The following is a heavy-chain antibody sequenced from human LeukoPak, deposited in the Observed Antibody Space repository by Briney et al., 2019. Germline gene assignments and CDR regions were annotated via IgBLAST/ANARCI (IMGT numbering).Heavy chain of an antibody. V-gene: IGHV4-34*01. D-gene: IGHD1-1*01. CDR2: INHSGST. CDR3: ARSATSFDY. Sequence: PSETLSLTCAVYGGSFSGYYWSWIRQPPGKGLEWIGEINHSGSTSYDPSLKSRVTISVDTSKNQFSLKLSSVTAADTAVYYCARSATSFDYWGQGTLVTVSS. J-gene: IGHJ4*02. CDR1: GGSFSGYY.